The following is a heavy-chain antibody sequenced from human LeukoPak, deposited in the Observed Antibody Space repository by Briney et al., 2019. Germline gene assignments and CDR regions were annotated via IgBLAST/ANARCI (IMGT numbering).Heavy chain of an antibody. D-gene: IGHD2-21*02. CDR1: GGSISSYY. CDR3: AASEAYCGGDCYSPVWFDP. CDR2: IYTSGST. Sequence: SETLSLTCTVSGGSISSYYWNWIRQPAGKGLEWIGRIYTSGSTNYNPSLKSRVTISVDTSKNQFSLKLSSVTAADTAVYYCAASEAYCGGDCYSPVWFDPWGQGTLVTVSS. V-gene: IGHV4-4*07. J-gene: IGHJ5*02.